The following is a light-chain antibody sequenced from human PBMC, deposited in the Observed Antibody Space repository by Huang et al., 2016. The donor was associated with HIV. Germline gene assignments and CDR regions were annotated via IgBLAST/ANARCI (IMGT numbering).Light chain of an antibody. V-gene: IGKV1-17*03. Sequence: DIQLTQSPSAMSASVGDRVSITCRASHGIANYLAWFQQKPGGAPKRLIYAASSWHSGVPSRFSGSGSGTKFTLTISSLQPEDFATYYCLQHHGYPRTFGQGTKV. CDR3: LQHHGYPRT. J-gene: IGKJ1*01. CDR2: AAS. CDR1: HGIANY.